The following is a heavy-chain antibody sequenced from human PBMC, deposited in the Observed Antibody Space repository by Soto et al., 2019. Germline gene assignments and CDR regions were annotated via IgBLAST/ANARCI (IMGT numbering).Heavy chain of an antibody. CDR1: GGSFSGYY. V-gene: IGHV4-34*01. CDR3: ARSNPYYYDSSGYFY. J-gene: IGHJ1*01. CDR2: INHSGST. Sequence: SETLSLTCAVYGGSFSGYYWSWIRQPPGKGLEWIGEINHSGSTNYNPSLKSRVTISVDTSKNQFSLKLSSVTAADTAVYYCARSNPYYYDSSGYFYWGQGTLVTVSS. D-gene: IGHD3-22*01.